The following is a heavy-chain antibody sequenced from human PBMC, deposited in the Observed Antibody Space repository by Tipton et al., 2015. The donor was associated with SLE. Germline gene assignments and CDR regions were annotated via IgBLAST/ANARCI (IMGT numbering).Heavy chain of an antibody. D-gene: IGHD3-22*01. CDR2: INPSDGST. CDR1: GYTFTSYY. CDR3: ARGDNYYDISGHLDSAEYFKH. J-gene: IGHJ1*01. V-gene: IGHV1-46*01. Sequence: QLVQSGAEVEKPGASVKVSCKASGYTFTSYYMHWVRQAPGHGLESMGVINPSDGSTTYTESFRGRVTMTRDSSTSTVYMEMRSLRSEDTAVYYCARGDNYYDISGHLDSAEYFKHWGQGTLVTVSS.